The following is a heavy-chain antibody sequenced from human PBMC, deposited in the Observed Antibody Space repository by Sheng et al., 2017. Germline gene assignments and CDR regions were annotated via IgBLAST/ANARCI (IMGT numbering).Heavy chain of an antibody. V-gene: IGHV1-69*13. J-gene: IGHJ6*02. Sequence: QVQLVQSGAEVKKPGSSVKVSCKASGGTFSSYAISWVRQAPGQGLEWMGGIIPIFGTANYAQKFQGRVTITADESTSTAYMELSSLRSEDTAVYYCARDQEAWITMVRGDYGMDVWGQGTTVTVSS. CDR1: GGTFSSYA. CDR3: ARDQEAWITMVRGDYGMDV. D-gene: IGHD3-10*01. CDR2: IIPIFGTA.